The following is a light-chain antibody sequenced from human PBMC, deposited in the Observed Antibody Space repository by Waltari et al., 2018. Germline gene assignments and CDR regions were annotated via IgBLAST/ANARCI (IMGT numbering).Light chain of an antibody. CDR3: CSYAGSAISV. CDR1: ISDIGKYNL. CDR2: DVN. Sequence: QPALTQTAAVSGSPGQSITISCSGTISDIGKYNLVSGYQQHPGKAPTIIIYDVNKRPSVVSNRFSGSNSGNTAFLTISGLQTADEADYYCCSYAGSAISVFGGGTKLTVL. J-gene: IGLJ3*02. V-gene: IGLV2-23*02.